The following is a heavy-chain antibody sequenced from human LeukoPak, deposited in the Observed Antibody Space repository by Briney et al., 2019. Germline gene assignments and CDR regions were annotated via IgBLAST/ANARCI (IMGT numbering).Heavy chain of an antibody. CDR3: AGAPMYGSSYFDY. Sequence: GGSLRLSCAASGFIFDNYAMNWVRQAPGKGLEWVSSISSSNAFIYYADSVTGRFTISRDNPKNSLYLQMSSLRDEDTAVYYCAGAPMYGSSYFDYWGQGTLVTVSS. V-gene: IGHV3-21*01. J-gene: IGHJ4*02. D-gene: IGHD3-10*01. CDR1: GFIFDNYA. CDR2: ISSSNAFI.